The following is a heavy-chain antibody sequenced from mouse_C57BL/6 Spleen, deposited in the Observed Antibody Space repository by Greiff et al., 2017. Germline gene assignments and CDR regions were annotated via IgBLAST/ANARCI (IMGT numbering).Heavy chain of an antibody. CDR3: ARAGYGSSHWYFDV. J-gene: IGHJ1*03. D-gene: IGHD1-1*01. CDR2: IYPGDGDT. CDR1: GYAFSSSW. V-gene: IGHV1-82*01. Sequence: QVQLQQSGPELVKPGASVKISCKASGYAFSSSWMNWVKQRPGKGLEWIGRIYPGDGDTNYNGKFKGKATLTADKSSSTAYMQLSSLTSEDSAVYFGARAGYGSSHWYFDVWGTGTTVTVSS.